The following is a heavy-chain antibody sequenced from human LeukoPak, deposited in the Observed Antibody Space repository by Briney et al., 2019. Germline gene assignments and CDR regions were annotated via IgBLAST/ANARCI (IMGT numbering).Heavy chain of an antibody. CDR3: ASWLGYCTNGVCQNFDY. V-gene: IGHV3-30-3*01. CDR1: GFTFSSYA. J-gene: IGHJ4*02. CDR2: ISYDGSNK. D-gene: IGHD2-8*01. Sequence: GGSLRLSCAASGFTFSSYAMHWVRQAPGKGLEWVAVISYDGSNKYYADSVKGRFTISRDESKNSLYLQMNSLKTEDTAVYYCASWLGYCTNGVCQNFDYWGQGTLVTVSS.